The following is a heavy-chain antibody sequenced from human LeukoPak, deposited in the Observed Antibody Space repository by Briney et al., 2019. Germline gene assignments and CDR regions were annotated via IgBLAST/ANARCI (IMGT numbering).Heavy chain of an antibody. D-gene: IGHD4-17*01. Sequence: GGSLRLSCAASGFTCSTYVMSWVRQAPGKGLEWLSLILHNGDSTYYADSVKGRFTISRDNSKNTLYLQMNSLRAEDTAVYYCTRTTRVPDNWGQGTLVTVSS. V-gene: IGHV3-23*01. CDR3: TRTTRVPDN. J-gene: IGHJ4*02. CDR2: ILHNGDST. CDR1: GFTCSTYV.